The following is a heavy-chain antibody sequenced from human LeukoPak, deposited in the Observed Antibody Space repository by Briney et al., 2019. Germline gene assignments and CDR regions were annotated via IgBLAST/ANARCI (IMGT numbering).Heavy chain of an antibody. V-gene: IGHV1-8*03. Sequence: ASVKVSCKTSGYTFTTYHINWVRPATGQGLEWLGWMNPYNGDRGYAQKFQGRLSITSDTSLSTAYMELSSLKSDDTAVYFCARTTSLTASGYDCWGQGTLVTVSS. D-gene: IGHD4-17*01. J-gene: IGHJ4*02. CDR3: ARTTSLTASGYDC. CDR1: GYTFTTYH. CDR2: MNPYNGDR.